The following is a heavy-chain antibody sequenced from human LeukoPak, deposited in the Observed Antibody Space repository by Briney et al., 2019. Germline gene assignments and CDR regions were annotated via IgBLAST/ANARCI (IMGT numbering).Heavy chain of an antibody. D-gene: IGHD6-13*01. J-gene: IGHJ4*02. CDR3: ARGGAAAARKRGIDY. Sequence: GGSLRLSCAASGFSFSNYWMSWVRQAPGKGLEWVASISENGRAKPYVASVRGRFTISRDNTKNSLYLQMNSLRVEDTAVYYCARGGAAAARKRGIDYWGQETLVTVSS. CDR1: GFSFSNYW. CDR2: ISENGRAK. V-gene: IGHV3-7*01.